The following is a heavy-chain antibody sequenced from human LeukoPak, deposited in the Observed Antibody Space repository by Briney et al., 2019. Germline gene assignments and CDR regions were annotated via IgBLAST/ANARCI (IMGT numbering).Heavy chain of an antibody. D-gene: IGHD1-26*01. V-gene: IGHV3-30*04. Sequence: PGRSLRLSCVASGFTFTGHSMHWVRQAPGKALEWVAVVAHDEKTIFYADSLKGRFTVSRDNSKNTVYLQMNSLRDEDTAVYYCAREKQSGGTPFDYWGQGSLVTVSS. CDR1: GFTFTGHS. CDR2: VAHDEKTI. CDR3: AREKQSGGTPFDY. J-gene: IGHJ4*02.